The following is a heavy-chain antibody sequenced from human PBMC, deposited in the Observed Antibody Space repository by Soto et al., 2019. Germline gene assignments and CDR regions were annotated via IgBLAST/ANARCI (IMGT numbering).Heavy chain of an antibody. J-gene: IGHJ6*02. CDR3: AASIFYYGMDV. Sequence: GESLKISCKGFGYTFTNYWIGWVRQMPGKGPEWMGIIYPGDSDTKYNPSFQGQVTISADKSITTTYLQWSSLKASDTAIYYCAASIFYYGMDVWRQGTTVPVSS. CDR2: IYPGDSDT. V-gene: IGHV5-51*01. CDR1: GYTFTNYW.